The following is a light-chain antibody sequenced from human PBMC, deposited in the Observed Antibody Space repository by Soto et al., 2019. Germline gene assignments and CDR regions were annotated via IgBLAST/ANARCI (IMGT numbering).Light chain of an antibody. CDR3: QHYGSSPGT. Sequence: EIVMTQSPGTLSLSPGERATLSCRASQSVSSSYLAWYQHKPGQAPRLLIYGASHRATGIPDRFSGSGSGTDFTLTISRLEPEDFAIYYCQHYGSSPGTFGQGTKVEIK. V-gene: IGKV3-20*01. CDR2: GAS. J-gene: IGKJ1*01. CDR1: QSVSSSY.